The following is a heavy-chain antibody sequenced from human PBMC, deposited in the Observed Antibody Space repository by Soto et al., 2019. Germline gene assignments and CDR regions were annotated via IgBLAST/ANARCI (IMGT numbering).Heavy chain of an antibody. CDR2: KIPIFGTP. Sequence: QVQLVQSGAEVKKPGSSVKVSCKASGGTFSSYTISLVRQAPGQGLEWVGDKIPIFGTPNYALKFQGRVTIIADELKSTAYMELNSLRSEDTAVYYCATLGNYYAFDIWGQGTIVPVSS. J-gene: IGHJ3*02. D-gene: IGHD1-7*01. V-gene: IGHV1-69*01. CDR3: ATLGNYYAFDI. CDR1: GGTFSSYT.